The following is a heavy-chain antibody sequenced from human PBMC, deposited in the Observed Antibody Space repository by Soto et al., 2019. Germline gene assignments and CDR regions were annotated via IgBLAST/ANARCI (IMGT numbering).Heavy chain of an antibody. CDR2: ISSAGAAT. J-gene: IGHJ4*02. CDR1: GFSFSDYF. D-gene: IGHD3-10*01. V-gene: IGHV3-11*01. Sequence: QVQLVESGGALGQPGGSLRLSCAASGFSFSDYFMSWIRQAPGKGLEWVSYISSAGAATFSADSVKGRFITSRDNAKDSLYLEMNNLRVEDSAVYYCARSRFHYASEWGRGTLVTVSS. CDR3: ARSRFHYASE.